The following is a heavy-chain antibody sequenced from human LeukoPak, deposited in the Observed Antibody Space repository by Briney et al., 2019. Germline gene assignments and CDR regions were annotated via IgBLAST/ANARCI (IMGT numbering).Heavy chain of an antibody. Sequence: SETLSLTCAVYGGSFSGYYWSWIRQPAGKGLEWIGRIYTSGSTNYNPSLKSRVTISVDTSKNQFSLKLSSVTAADTAVYYCARDYGGGGGFDYWGQGTLVTVSS. V-gene: IGHV4-4*07. D-gene: IGHD4-23*01. CDR2: IYTSGST. J-gene: IGHJ4*02. CDR1: GGSFSGYY. CDR3: ARDYGGGGGFDY.